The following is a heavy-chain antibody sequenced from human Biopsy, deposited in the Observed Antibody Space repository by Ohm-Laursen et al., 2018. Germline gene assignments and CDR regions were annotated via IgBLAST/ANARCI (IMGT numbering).Heavy chain of an antibody. J-gene: IGHJ6*02. V-gene: IGHV1-69*13. CDR3: ARDTRWSPYSMDV. CDR2: IIPMFGPA. Sequence: SVKVSCKASGGAFSSDAITWVRQAPGQGLEWMGGIIPMFGPANYAQKFQGRVTITADESTSTAYMELSSLRSEDTAVYYCARDTRWSPYSMDVWGQGTTVTVSS. CDR1: GGAFSSDA. D-gene: IGHD4-23*01.